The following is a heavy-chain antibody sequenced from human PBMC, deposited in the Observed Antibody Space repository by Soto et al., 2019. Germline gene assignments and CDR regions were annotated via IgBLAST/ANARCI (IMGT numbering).Heavy chain of an antibody. V-gene: IGHV4-59*01. Sequence: SETLSLTCTVPGGSISSYYWSWIRQPPGKGLEWIGYIYYSGSTNYNPSLKSRVTISVDTSKNQFSLKLSSVTAADTAVYYCASHEYSSSSGDYWGQGTLVTVSS. CDR2: IYYSGST. D-gene: IGHD6-6*01. CDR3: ASHEYSSSSGDY. CDR1: GGSISSYY. J-gene: IGHJ4*02.